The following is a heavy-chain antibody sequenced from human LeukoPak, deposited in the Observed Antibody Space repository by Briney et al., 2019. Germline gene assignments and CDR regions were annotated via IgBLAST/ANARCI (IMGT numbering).Heavy chain of an antibody. V-gene: IGHV4-39*07. D-gene: IGHD4-11*01. J-gene: IGHJ4*02. CDR2: IYYSGST. CDR3: AREPNYSKGFDY. Sequence: PSETLSLTCTVSGGSISSSSYYWGWIRQPPGKGLEWIGSIYYSGSTYYNPSLKSRVTISVDTSKNQFSLKLSSVIAADTAVYYCAREPNYSKGFDYWGQGTLVTVSS. CDR1: GGSISSSSYY.